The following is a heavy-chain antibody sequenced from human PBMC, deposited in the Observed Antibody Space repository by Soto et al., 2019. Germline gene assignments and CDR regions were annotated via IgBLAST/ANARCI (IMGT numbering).Heavy chain of an antibody. D-gene: IGHD2-15*01. V-gene: IGHV3-33*01. J-gene: IGHJ6*02. CDR3: ARGYCSGGSSYSDYYYCMDV. Sequence: GGSLRLSCAASGFTFSSYGMHWVRQAPGKGLEWVAVIWYDGSNKYYADSVKGRFTISRDNSKNTLYLQMNSLRAEDTAVYYCARGYCSGGSSYSDYYYCMDVWGQGTTVTVSS. CDR2: IWYDGSNK. CDR1: GFTFSSYG.